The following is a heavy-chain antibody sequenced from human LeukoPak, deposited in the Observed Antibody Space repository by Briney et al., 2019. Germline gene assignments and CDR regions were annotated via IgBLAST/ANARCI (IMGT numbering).Heavy chain of an antibody. CDR1: GGSISSYF. CDR3: ARADARSRSWFDP. D-gene: IGHD3-3*01. Sequence: SETLSLTCTVSGGSISSYFWSWIRQPAGKGLEWIGRIYTSGTTDYKPSLKSRVTMSVDTSKNQFSLKLSFVTAADTAVYYCARADARSRSWFDPWGQGTLVTVSS. V-gene: IGHV4-4*07. J-gene: IGHJ5*02. CDR2: IYTSGTT.